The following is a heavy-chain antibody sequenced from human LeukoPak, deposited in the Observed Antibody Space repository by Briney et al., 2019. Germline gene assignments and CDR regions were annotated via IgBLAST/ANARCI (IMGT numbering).Heavy chain of an antibody. D-gene: IGHD1-20*01. CDR3: AKDKGPNNWNDVWYFDY. Sequence: PGGSLRLSCAASGFTFSSYGMHWVLQAPGKGLEWVAFIRYDGSNKYYADSVKGRFTISRDNSKNTLYLQMNSLRAEDTAVYYCAKDKGPNNWNDVWYFDYWGQGTLVTVSS. CDR2: IRYDGSNK. V-gene: IGHV3-30*02. CDR1: GFTFSSYG. J-gene: IGHJ4*02.